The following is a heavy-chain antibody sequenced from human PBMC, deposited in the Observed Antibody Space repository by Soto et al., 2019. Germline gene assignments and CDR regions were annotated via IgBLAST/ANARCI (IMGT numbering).Heavy chain of an antibody. CDR2: MNPNNGDT. V-gene: IGHV1-8*01. D-gene: IGHD1-1*01. Sequence: QVQLVQSGAEVEKPGASVKVSCKASGYTFTSYDINWVQQATGQGLEWLGWMNPNNGDTGYAQKFRGRVTLTRDTSISTAYMELSSLTSEDTAVYYCARNPATTGDFDYWGQGTQVTVSS. CDR3: ARNPATTGDFDY. J-gene: IGHJ4*02. CDR1: GYTFTSYD.